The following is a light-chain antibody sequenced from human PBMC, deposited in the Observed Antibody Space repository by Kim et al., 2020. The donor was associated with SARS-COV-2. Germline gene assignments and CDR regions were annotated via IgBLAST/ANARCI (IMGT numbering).Light chain of an antibody. V-gene: IGLV3-21*03. J-gene: IGLJ3*02. CDR3: QVWDSSSDHWV. CDR1: NIGSKS. CDR2: ADS. Sequence: ATGKTARITCGGNNIGSKSVHWYQQKPGQAPVLVMYADSDRPSGIPERFSGSNSGNTATLTISRVEAGDEADYYCQVWDSSSDHWVFGGGTQLTVL.